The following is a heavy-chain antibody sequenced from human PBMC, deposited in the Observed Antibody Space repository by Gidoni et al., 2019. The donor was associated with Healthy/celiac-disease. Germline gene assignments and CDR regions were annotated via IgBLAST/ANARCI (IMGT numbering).Heavy chain of an antibody. D-gene: IGHD3-3*01. CDR2: IDPSDSYT. CDR3: ARHVDHVLRFLEWLPQTYYYYGMDV. CDR1: GYSFTSYW. Sequence: EVQLVQSGAEVKKPGESLRISCKGSGYSFTSYWISWVRKMPGKGLEWMGRIDPSDSYTNYSPSFQGHVTISADKSISTAYLQWSSLKASDTAMYYCARHVDHVLRFLEWLPQTYYYYGMDVWGQGTTVTVSS. J-gene: IGHJ6*02. V-gene: IGHV5-10-1*03.